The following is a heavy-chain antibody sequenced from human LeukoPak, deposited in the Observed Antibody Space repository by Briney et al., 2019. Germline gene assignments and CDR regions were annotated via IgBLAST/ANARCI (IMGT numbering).Heavy chain of an antibody. Sequence: PSETLSLTCTVSAGSISSYYWSWIRQPPGKGLEWIGYIFYSGSTNYNPSLKSRVTISVDTSKNQFSLMLSSVTAADTAVYFCARDPYYGMDVWGQGTTVTVSS. CDR3: ARDPYYGMDV. J-gene: IGHJ6*02. CDR1: AGSISSYY. V-gene: IGHV4-59*01. D-gene: IGHD3-16*01. CDR2: IFYSGST.